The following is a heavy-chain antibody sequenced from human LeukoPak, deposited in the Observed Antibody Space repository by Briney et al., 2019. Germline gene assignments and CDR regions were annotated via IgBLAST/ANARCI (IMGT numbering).Heavy chain of an antibody. CDR2: ISTGGGTT. Sequence: PGGSLRLSCTASGFTFSSHAMSWVRQAPGKGLECASSISTGGGTTYYTDSVKGRFTISRDNSKNTLYLQMTSLTAEDTAVYYCAKDWAYGDYPLNYWGQGTLVTVSS. D-gene: IGHD4-17*01. CDR1: GFTFSSHA. CDR3: AKDWAYGDYPLNY. J-gene: IGHJ4*02. V-gene: IGHV3-23*01.